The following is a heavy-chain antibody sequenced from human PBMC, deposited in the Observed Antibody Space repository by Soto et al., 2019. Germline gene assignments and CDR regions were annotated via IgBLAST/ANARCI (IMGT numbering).Heavy chain of an antibody. D-gene: IGHD2-8*01. CDR1: GDSFTNYA. Sequence: QVLLVQSRAEMKQPGSSVSVSCKASGDSFTNYAFTWLRQAPGQGPEWLGGIILALGTPHYSQRFQGRLTITADESSSTVYMELGSLRLDDTAVYYCGRYCTNTKCRGGYYLDLWGQGTLLTVSS. CDR2: IILALGTP. V-gene: IGHV1-69*01. J-gene: IGHJ5*02. CDR3: GRYCTNTKCRGGYYLDL.